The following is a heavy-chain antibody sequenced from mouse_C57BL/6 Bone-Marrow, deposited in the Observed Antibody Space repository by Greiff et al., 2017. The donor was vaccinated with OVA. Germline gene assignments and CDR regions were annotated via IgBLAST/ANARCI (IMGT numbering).Heavy chain of an antibody. D-gene: IGHD2-14*01. CDR1: GYTFTSYW. J-gene: IGHJ4*01. CDR2: IDPSASYT. Sequence: VQLQQPGAELVRPGTSVKLSCKASGYTFTSYWMHWVKQRPGQGLEWIGVIDPSASYTNYNQKFKGKATLTVDTSSSTAYMQLSSLTSEDSAVYYCAKVHMDYWGQGTSVTVSS. CDR3: AKVHMDY. V-gene: IGHV1-59*01.